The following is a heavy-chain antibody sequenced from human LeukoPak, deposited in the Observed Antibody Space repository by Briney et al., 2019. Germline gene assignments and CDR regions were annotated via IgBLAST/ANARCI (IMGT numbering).Heavy chain of an antibody. V-gene: IGHV1-69*04. J-gene: IGHJ6*02. CDR1: GGTFSSYA. CDR3: ARDRVATSQYHYGMDV. CDR2: IIPILGIA. Sequence: SVKVSCKASGGTFSSYAISWVRQAPGQGPEWMGRIIPILGIANYAQKFQGRVTITADKSTSTAYMELSSLRSEDTAVYYCARDRVATSQYHYGMDVWGQGTTVTVSS. D-gene: IGHD5-12*01.